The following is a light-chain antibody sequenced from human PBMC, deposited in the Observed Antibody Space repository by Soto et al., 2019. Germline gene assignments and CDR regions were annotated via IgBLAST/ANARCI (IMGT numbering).Light chain of an antibody. CDR1: QRVDDSH. J-gene: IGKJ5*01. Sequence: EIVLTQSPGTLSLSPGERATLSCMASQRVDDSHLSCYQLRPGQAPRLLIYGAATRATGIPDRFSGSGSGTDFSLTIRGLKPEDFAVYYCQQYRMSPNTFGQGARLEIK. CDR3: QQYRMSPNT. V-gene: IGKV3-20*01. CDR2: GAA.